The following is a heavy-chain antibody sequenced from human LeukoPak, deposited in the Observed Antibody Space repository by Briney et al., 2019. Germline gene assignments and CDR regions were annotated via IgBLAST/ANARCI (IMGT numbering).Heavy chain of an antibody. J-gene: IGHJ4*02. CDR1: GGSLTNYC. Sequence: SETLSLTCSVSGGSLTNYCWGWIRQPPGKGLEFIGYIHSDGTTNYDSSLQSRVAISLDTSKLQFSLRLYSVTAADTALYFCARLNFRGGEALHFDSWGQGTLVTVSS. CDR3: ARLNFRGGEALHFDS. D-gene: IGHD3-16*01. CDR2: IHSDGTT. V-gene: IGHV4-4*09.